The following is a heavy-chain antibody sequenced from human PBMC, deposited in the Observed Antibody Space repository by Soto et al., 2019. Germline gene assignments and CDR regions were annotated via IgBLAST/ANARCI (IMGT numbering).Heavy chain of an antibody. Sequence: GGSLRLSCAASGFTFSNTWMNWVRQAPGKGLEWVGLIKSQTDGETTDYAAPVKGRFTISRDDSENTLYLQLNSLNTEDTAVYYCTTNRDYWGRGTLVTVSS. CDR2: IKSQTDGETT. J-gene: IGHJ4*02. CDR3: TTNRDY. CDR1: GFTFSNTW. V-gene: IGHV3-15*01.